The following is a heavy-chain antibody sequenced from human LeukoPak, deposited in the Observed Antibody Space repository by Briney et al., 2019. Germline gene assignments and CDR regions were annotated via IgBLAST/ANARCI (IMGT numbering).Heavy chain of an antibody. D-gene: IGHD6-19*01. V-gene: IGHV1-2*02. Sequence: GASVKVSCKDSGYTFTGQFIHWLRQAPGEGLEWMGWIDPPSGVPHYAQKFQDTVTLTRDTPTGTAYMELHRLQSDDTAVYYCARSGFSTGFYLDFWGQGTLISVSS. CDR3: ARSGFSTGFYLDF. CDR1: GYTFTGQF. J-gene: IGHJ4*02. CDR2: IDPPSGVP.